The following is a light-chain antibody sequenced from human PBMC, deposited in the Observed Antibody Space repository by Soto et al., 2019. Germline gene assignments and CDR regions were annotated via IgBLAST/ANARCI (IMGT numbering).Light chain of an antibody. Sequence: DIQITQSPSTLSASVADRFTISCRASQSISRWLAWYQQKPGKAPNLLIYDASSLQSGVPSRFSGIGSGTEFTLTISSLQPDDFATYYCQQYNSHWTFGQGTKVDIK. CDR1: QSISRW. J-gene: IGKJ1*01. CDR3: QQYNSHWT. V-gene: IGKV1-5*01. CDR2: DAS.